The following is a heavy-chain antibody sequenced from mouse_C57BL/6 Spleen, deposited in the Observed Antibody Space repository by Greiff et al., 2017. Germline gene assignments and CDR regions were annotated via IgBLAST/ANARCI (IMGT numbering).Heavy chain of an antibody. Sequence: EVQLVESGGGLVQPGGSLKLSCAASGFTFSDYYMYWVRQTPEKRLEWVAYISNGGGSTYYPDTVKGRFTISRDNAKNTLYLQMSRLKSEDTAMYYCARQKGSSYWYFDVWGTGTTVTVSS. CDR1: GFTFSDYY. CDR3: ARQKGSSYWYFDV. V-gene: IGHV5-12*01. J-gene: IGHJ1*03. CDR2: ISNGGGST. D-gene: IGHD1-1*01.